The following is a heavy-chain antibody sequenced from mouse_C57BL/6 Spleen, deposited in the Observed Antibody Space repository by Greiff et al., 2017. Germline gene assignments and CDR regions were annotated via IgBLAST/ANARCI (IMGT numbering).Heavy chain of an antibody. CDR1: GFNIKDYY. CDR2: IDPEDGET. Sequence: EVKLVESGAELVKPGASVKLSCTASGFNIKDYYMHWVKQRTEQGLEWIGRIDPEDGETKYAPKFQGKATITADTSSNTAYLQLSSLTSEDTAVYYCALIPQFGNFDYWGQGTTLTVSS. CDR3: ALIPQFGNFDY. V-gene: IGHV14-2*01. J-gene: IGHJ2*01.